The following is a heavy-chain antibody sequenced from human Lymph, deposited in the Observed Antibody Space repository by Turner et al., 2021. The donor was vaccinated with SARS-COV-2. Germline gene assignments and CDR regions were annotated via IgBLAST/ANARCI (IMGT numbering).Heavy chain of an antibody. J-gene: IGHJ6*02. CDR2: INPNSGGT. Sequence: QVQLVQSGDEVKKHGASVKVSCKASGYTFTGYYMHWVRQAPGQGLEWMGWINPNSGGTNYAQKFQGRVTMTRDTSISTAYMELSRLRSDDTAVYYCARDVERYNDFWSGYSGGYGLDVWGQGTTVTVSS. CDR3: ARDVERYNDFWSGYSGGYGLDV. V-gene: IGHV1-2*02. D-gene: IGHD3-3*01. CDR1: GYTFTGYY.